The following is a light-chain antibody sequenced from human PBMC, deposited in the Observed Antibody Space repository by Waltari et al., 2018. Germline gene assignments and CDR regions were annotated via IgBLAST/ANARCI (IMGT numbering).Light chain of an antibody. CDR2: DAS. V-gene: IGKV3-11*01. Sequence: EIVLTQSPATLSLSPGERATLSCRASQSVSKYLAWYQHKPGQGPRLLIYDASNRATGTPARFSGSGSGTDFTLTITSLEPEDFAVYYCQQRSNSPLTFGPGTKVDIK. J-gene: IGKJ3*01. CDR3: QQRSNSPLT. CDR1: QSVSKY.